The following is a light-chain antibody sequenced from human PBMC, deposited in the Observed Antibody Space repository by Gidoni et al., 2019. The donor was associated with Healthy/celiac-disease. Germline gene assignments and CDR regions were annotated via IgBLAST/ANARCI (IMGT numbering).Light chain of an antibody. CDR1: QSVSSY. CDR3: QQRSNWPRIT. V-gene: IGKV3-11*01. J-gene: IGKJ3*01. CDR2: DAS. Sequence: EIVLTHSPATLSLSPGERATLSCRASQSVSSYLAWYQQKPGQAPRLLIYDASNRATGIPARFSGSGSGTDFTLTISSLEPEDFAVYYCQQRSNWPRITFXPXTKVDIK.